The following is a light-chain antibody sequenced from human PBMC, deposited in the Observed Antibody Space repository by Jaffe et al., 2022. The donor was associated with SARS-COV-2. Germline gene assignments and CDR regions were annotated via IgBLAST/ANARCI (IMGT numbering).Light chain of an antibody. Sequence: DIQMTQSPSSLSASVGDTVTITCRASQSIRSYLNWYQQKPGKAPKVLIYAASNLQSGVPSRFSGSGSGTDFTLTITSLQPEDFATYYCQQSYSTRYTFGQGTKLEIK. CDR1: QSIRSY. CDR3: QQSYSTRYT. J-gene: IGKJ2*01. CDR2: AAS. V-gene: IGKV1-39*01.